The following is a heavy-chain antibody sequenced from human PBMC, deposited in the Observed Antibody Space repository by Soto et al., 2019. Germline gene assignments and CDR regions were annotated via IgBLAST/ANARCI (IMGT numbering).Heavy chain of an antibody. J-gene: IGHJ6*02. CDR1: GYTFTSYA. D-gene: IGHD5-18*01. Sequence: ASVKVSCKASGYTFTSYAMHWVRQAPGQRLEWMGWINAGNGNTKYSQKFQGRVTITRDTSASTAYMELRSLRSDDTAVYYCARSFLGIQIWTCMDVWGQGTTVTVSS. CDR2: INAGNGNT. V-gene: IGHV1-3*01. CDR3: ARSFLGIQIWTCMDV.